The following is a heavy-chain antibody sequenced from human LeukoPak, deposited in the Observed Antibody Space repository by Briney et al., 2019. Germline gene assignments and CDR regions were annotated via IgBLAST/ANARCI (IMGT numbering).Heavy chain of an antibody. CDR3: ARGVYSGYSYYFDY. Sequence: SETLSLTCTVSGGSISSYYWSWIRQPPGKGLEWIGYIYYSGSTNSNPSLKSRVTISVDTSKNQFSLKLSSVTAADTAVYYCARGVYSGYSYYFDYWGQGTLVTVSS. V-gene: IGHV4-59*01. D-gene: IGHD5-12*01. CDR1: GGSISSYY. CDR2: IYYSGST. J-gene: IGHJ4*02.